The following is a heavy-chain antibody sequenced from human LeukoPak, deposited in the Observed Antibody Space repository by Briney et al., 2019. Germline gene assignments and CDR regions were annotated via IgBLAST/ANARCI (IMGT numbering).Heavy chain of an antibody. CDR3: ARDGISMIA. Sequence: SETLSLTCTVSGGSISSYYWSWIRQPPGKGLEWIGYICYSGSTNYNPSLRSRVTISVDTSKNQFSLKLSSVTAADTAVYYCARDGISMIAWGQGTLVTVSS. D-gene: IGHD3-22*01. V-gene: IGHV4-59*12. CDR2: ICYSGST. CDR1: GGSISSYY. J-gene: IGHJ5*02.